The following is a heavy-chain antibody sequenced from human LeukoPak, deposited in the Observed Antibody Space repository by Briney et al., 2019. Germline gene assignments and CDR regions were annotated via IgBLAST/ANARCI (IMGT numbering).Heavy chain of an antibody. CDR1: GFSFSSAC. J-gene: IGHJ4*02. CDR3: TTYSSGPWH. V-gene: IGHV3-15*01. Sequence: GGSLRLSCAASGFSFSSACMSWVRQAPGKGLEWVGRIKSKTEGETTDYATPVKGRFTISRDDSKDTLYLQMDSLKTEDTAVYYCTTYSSGPWHWGQGTLVTVSS. CDR2: IKSKTEGETT. D-gene: IGHD6-19*01.